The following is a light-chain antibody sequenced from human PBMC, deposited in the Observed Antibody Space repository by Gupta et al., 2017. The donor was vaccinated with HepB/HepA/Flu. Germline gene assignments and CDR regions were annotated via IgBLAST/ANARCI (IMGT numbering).Light chain of an antibody. V-gene: IGLV3-21*04. Sequence: SSILTQPPSVSVAPRRTARITCGGNNIGSKTVHWYQQKPGQAPVVVYEYDRDRPSGIPERFSGFNAGKTETRHTNKVEAGEEADDDRQEWDTTTNRVVFGGGTKFTVL. CDR3: QEWDTTTNRVV. CDR1: NIGSKT. J-gene: IGLJ2*01. CDR2: YDR.